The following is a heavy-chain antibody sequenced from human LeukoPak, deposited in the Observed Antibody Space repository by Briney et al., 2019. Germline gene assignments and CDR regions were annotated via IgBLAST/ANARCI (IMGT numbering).Heavy chain of an antibody. CDR3: AKKEGDTYASWYMDA. D-gene: IGHD2-21*02. J-gene: IGHJ6*03. CDR2: ISSSSTYI. Sequence: GGSLRLSRAASGFTFSSYSMNCVRQAPGKRLEWVSFISSSSTYIYYADSVKGRFTISRDNSKNTLFLQMNSLRAEDTATYYCAKKEGDTYASWYMDAWGKGTTVTVSS. CDR1: GFTFSSYS. V-gene: IGHV3-21*04.